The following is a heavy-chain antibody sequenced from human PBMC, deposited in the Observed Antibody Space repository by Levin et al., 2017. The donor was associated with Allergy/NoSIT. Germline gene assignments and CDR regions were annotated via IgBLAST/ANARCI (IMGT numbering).Heavy chain of an antibody. Sequence: GGSLRLSCTASGLTFTDYGVHWVRQAPDKGLEWVAIITSDGSHKYYADSVRGRFTISRDNSRNTLYLQMNSLRVEVTAVYFCAALGSFDYWGLGTLVTVSS. D-gene: IGHD3-16*01. CDR1: GLTFTDYG. CDR3: AALGSFDY. J-gene: IGHJ4*02. CDR2: ITSDGSHK. V-gene: IGHV3-30*03.